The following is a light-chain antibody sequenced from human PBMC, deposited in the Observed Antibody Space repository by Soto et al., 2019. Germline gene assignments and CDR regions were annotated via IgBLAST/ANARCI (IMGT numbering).Light chain of an antibody. CDR1: SSNIGAGYE. V-gene: IGLV1-40*01. CDR2: ENN. Sequence: QAVVTQPPSVSEAPGQRVTISCTGSSSNIGAGYEAHWYQQVPGTAPKLLIYENNNRPSGVPDRFSGSKSGTSASLAITGLRAKDEAEYYCQSYDSSLSGYVFGTGTKLTVL. CDR3: QSYDSSLSGYV. J-gene: IGLJ1*01.